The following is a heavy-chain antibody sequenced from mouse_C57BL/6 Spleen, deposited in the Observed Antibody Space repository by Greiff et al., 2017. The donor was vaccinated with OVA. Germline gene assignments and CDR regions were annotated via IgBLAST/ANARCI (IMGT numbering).Heavy chain of an antibody. CDR3: ARLAAQVPFAY. J-gene: IGHJ3*01. V-gene: IGHV1-59*01. CDR1: GYTFTSYW. CDR2: IDPSDSYT. Sequence: QVQLQQPGAELVRPGTSVKLSCKASGYTFTSYWMHWVKQRPGQGLEWIGVIDPSDSYTNYNQKFKGKASLTVDTSSSTAYMQLSSLTSEDSAVYYCARLAAQVPFAYWGQGTLVTVSA. D-gene: IGHD3-2*02.